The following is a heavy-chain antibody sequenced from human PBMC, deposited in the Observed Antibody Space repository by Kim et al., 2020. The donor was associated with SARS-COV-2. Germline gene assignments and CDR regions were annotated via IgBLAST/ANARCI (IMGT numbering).Heavy chain of an antibody. V-gene: IGHV1-69*01. Sequence: ANYARKFQGRVTITADESTSTAYMELSSLRSEDTAVYYCAVVVAATPFDYWGQGTLVTVSS. CDR2: A. CDR3: AVVVAATPFDY. J-gene: IGHJ4*02. D-gene: IGHD2-15*01.